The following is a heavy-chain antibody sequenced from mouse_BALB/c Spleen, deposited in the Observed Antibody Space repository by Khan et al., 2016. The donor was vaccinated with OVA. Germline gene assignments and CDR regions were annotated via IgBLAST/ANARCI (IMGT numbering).Heavy chain of an antibody. V-gene: IGHV1-5*01. CDR3: TRRNWDVAWFAY. D-gene: IGHD4-1*01. CDR1: GYTFTSYW. Sequence: EVQLLESGTVLARPGASVKMSCKASGYTFTSYWMHWVKQRPGQGLEWIGDIYPGNTDTNYNQKFKGKAKLTAVTSTSTAYMELSSLTNEDSAVYYCTRRNWDVAWFAYWGQGTLVTVSA. CDR2: IYPGNTDT. J-gene: IGHJ3*01.